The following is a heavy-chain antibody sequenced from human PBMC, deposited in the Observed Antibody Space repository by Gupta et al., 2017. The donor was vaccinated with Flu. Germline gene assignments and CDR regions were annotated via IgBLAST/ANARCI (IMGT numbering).Heavy chain of an antibody. CDR1: GFPFSTYG. CDR3: AKKFNGGTGISVGVDY. Sequence: QVQLVESGGGVVQPGRSLSLSCAASGFPFSTYGMHWVRQAPGKGREWVAVISDDGSVKKYAESVRGRVTISRDNSKNTVYLQINSLRAEDTAVYYGAKKFNGGTGISVGVDYWGQGTLVTVSS. J-gene: IGHJ4*02. CDR2: ISDDGSVK. V-gene: IGHV3-30*18. D-gene: IGHD1-1*01.